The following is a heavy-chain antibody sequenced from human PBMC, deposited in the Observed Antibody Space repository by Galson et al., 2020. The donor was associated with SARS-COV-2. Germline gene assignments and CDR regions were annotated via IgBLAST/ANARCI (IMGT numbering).Heavy chain of an antibody. CDR3: ARDRFSTYSSSVRFDY. CDR1: GYTFRNYG. Sequence: GESLKISCKASGYTFRNYGIIWVRQAPGQGLEYMGWISVYTGDTNYAQRFQGRVTMTTDTSTSTAYMELRSLRSDDTAVYYCARDRFSTYSSSVRFDYWGQGTLVTVSS. D-gene: IGHD6-6*01. CDR2: ISVYTGDT. J-gene: IGHJ4*02. V-gene: IGHV1-18*04.